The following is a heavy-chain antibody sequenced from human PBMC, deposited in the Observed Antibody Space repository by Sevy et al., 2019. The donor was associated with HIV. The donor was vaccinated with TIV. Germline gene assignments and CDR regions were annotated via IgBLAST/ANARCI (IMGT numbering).Heavy chain of an antibody. D-gene: IGHD3-22*01. Sequence: ASVKVSCKASGGTFSNYAISWVRQAPGQGLEWMGGNIPMLGTSNYAQKFRGRVTMTADQSTSTAYMELRGLRSDDTAVYYFARDLYYSDSSGYPNHWYFDLWGRGTLVTVSS. CDR2: NIPMLGTS. J-gene: IGHJ2*01. CDR1: GGTFSNYA. CDR3: ARDLYYSDSSGYPNHWYFDL. V-gene: IGHV1-69*13.